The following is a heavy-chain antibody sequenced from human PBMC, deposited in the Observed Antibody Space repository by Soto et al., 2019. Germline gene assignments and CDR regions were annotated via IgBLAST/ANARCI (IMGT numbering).Heavy chain of an antibody. J-gene: IGHJ4*02. CDR3: ASGNRGSGKGRLDY. Sequence: QVQLVQSGAEVKKPGASVKVSCKASGYTFTSYDINWVRQATGQGLEWMGWMNPNSGNTGYAQKFQGRVTMTRNTSQSTGYKEADSPRSEDTAVYYCASGNRGSGKGRLDYWGQGTLVTVSS. D-gene: IGHD2-15*01. V-gene: IGHV1-8*01. CDR1: GYTFTSYD. CDR2: MNPNSGNT.